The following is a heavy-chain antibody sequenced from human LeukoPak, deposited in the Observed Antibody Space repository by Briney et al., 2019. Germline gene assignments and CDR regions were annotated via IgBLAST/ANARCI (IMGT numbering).Heavy chain of an antibody. Sequence: SETLSLTCTVAGHSISGGYYWGWIRQPPGKGLEWIGSIYHSGSTYYNPSLKGRVAISVDTSKNQFSLKLSSVTAADTAVYYCARDRVAVAASDYWGQGTLVTVSS. D-gene: IGHD6-19*01. J-gene: IGHJ4*02. CDR1: GHSISGGYY. V-gene: IGHV4-38-2*02. CDR3: ARDRVAVAASDY. CDR2: IYHSGST.